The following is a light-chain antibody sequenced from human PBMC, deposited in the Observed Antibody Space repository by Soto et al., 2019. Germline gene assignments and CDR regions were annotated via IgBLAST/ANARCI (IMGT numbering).Light chain of an antibody. Sequence: DIQMTQSPSFLSASVGDRVTITCRASQSISNYLHWYQHKPGRAPALLIYAASTLQSAVPSRFRGGGFGTEFTLCISSLQLEDFATYYCQQSYSAPYTFGQGTKLEIE. CDR1: QSISNY. CDR3: QQSYSAPYT. CDR2: AAS. J-gene: IGKJ2*01. V-gene: IGKV1-39*01.